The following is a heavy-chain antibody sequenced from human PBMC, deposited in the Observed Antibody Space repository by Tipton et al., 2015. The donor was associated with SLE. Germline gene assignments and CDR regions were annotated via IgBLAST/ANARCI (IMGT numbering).Heavy chain of an antibody. CDR3: ARRVGSYYGMDV. CDR1: GYPVPTFA. V-gene: IGHV3-30*04. Sequence: SLRLSCAASGYPVPTFAMHWVRQAPGKGLEWVAVTSYDETVKYFADSVKGRLTISRDESKNTMYLQMNGLRPEDTAVYYCARRVGSYYGMDVWGQGTTVTV. CDR2: TSYDETVK. D-gene: IGHD3-10*01. J-gene: IGHJ6*02.